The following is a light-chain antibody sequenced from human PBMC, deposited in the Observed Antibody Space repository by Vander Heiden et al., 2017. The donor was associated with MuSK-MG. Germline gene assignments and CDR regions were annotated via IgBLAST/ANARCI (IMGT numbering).Light chain of an antibody. CDR3: QQDNSTPLT. J-gene: IGKJ4*01. Sequence: IVMTQCPDSLPVSLGERATSNGKSSQSVLYSPNNKNYLAWYQQKPGQPPKLLIYWGSTRESGVPERFSGSGSGTDFTLTISSLQAEDVAVYYCQQDNSTPLTFGEGTKVEIK. CDR2: WGS. V-gene: IGKV4-1*01. CDR1: QSVLYSPNNKNY.